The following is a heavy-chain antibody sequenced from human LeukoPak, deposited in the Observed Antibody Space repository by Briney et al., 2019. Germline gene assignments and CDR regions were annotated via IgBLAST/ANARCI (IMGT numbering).Heavy chain of an antibody. CDR2: INQDGSDK. CDR3: ARDVRPFDY. CDR1: GFTFSNYW. Sequence: RGSPRLSCAASGFTFSNYWMSWVGQAPGKGLEWVANINQDGSDKNYVNSVKGRITISRDNAKDSLYLQMNSLRAEDTALYYCARDVRPFDYWGEGTLLTVSS. J-gene: IGHJ4*02. D-gene: IGHD3-16*02. V-gene: IGHV3-7*04.